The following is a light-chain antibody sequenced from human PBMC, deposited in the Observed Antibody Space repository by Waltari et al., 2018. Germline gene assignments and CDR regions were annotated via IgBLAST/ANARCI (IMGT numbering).Light chain of an antibody. V-gene: IGKV4-1*01. CDR1: ESPFFSSNNKNY. J-gene: IGKJ4*01. CDR2: WAS. CDR3: QQYFSTPQLA. Sequence: DIVMTQSPDSLAVSLGERATFNCKSSESPFFSSNNKNYLAWYQHKVGQPPKLLIYWASTRASGVPDRFSGSGSGTDFTLTISSLQAEDVAVYYCQQYFSTPQLAFGGGTKVELK.